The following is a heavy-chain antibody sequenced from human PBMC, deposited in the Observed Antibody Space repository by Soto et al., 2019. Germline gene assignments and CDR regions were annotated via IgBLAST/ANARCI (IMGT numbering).Heavy chain of an antibody. CDR2: IYYSGST. J-gene: IGHJ5*02. CDR1: GGSISSSSYY. V-gene: IGHV4-39*01. CDR3: AGLEARYDVWRGYLTWFDP. Sequence: PSETLSLTCTVSGGSISSSSYYWGWIRQPPGKGLEWIGSIYYSGSTYYNPSLKSRVTISVDTSKNQFSLKLSSVTAADTAGYYCAGLEARYDVWRGYLTWFDPWGQGTLVTVSS. D-gene: IGHD3-3*01.